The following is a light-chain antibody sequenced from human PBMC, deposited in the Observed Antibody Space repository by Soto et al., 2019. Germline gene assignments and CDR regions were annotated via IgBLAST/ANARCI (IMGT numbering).Light chain of an antibody. V-gene: IGLV2-14*01. J-gene: IGLJ2*01. CDR2: EVS. CDR3: SSYTTRSTLV. CDR1: SSDVGGHNY. Sequence: QSALTQPASVSGSPGQSITISCTGTSSDVGGHNYVSWYQQHPGIAPKLMISEVSNRPSGVSNRFSGSKSGNTASLTISGLQAEDEDDYYGSSYTTRSTLVFGGGTKLTVL.